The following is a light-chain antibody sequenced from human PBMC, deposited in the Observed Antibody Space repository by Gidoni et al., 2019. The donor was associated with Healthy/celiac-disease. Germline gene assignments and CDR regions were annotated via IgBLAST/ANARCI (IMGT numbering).Light chain of an antibody. J-gene: IGKJ2*01. CDR1: QCVSSSY. Sequence: EIVLTLSPGTLSLSPGERTTLSCRASQCVSSSYLAWYQQKPGQAPRLLIYGASSRATGIPDRFSGSGSGTDFTLTISRLEPEDFAVYYCQQYSSSPMYTFGQGTKLEIK. CDR2: GAS. CDR3: QQYSSSPMYT. V-gene: IGKV3-20*01.